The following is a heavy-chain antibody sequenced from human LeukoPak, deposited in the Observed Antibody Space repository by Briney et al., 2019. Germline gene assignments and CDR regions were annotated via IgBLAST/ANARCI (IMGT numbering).Heavy chain of an antibody. D-gene: IGHD1-14*01. J-gene: IGHJ4*02. CDR2: INHSGST. CDR1: GGSFSGYY. Sequence: PSETLSLTCAVYGGSFSGYYWSWIRQPPGKGLEWIGEINHSGSTNYNPSLKSRVTISVDTSKNQFSLKLSSVTAADTAVYYCARGGRTFDYWGQGTLVIVSS. CDR3: ARGGRTFDY. V-gene: IGHV4-34*01.